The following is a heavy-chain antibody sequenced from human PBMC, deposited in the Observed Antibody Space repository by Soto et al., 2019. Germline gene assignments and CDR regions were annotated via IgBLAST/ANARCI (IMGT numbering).Heavy chain of an antibody. CDR2: TYYRSKWNN. J-gene: IGHJ4*02. CDR1: RDSVSRNSAA. D-gene: IGHD2-2*02. Sequence: SQTLSLTCAISRDSVSRNSAAWNWVRQSPSRGLELLGRTYYRSKWNNDYAVSVKRRITINPDTTKNQFYLQLNSVDHEDMSVYYCAREGGHTPPWYFDYWGQGTLVTVFS. V-gene: IGHV6-1*01. CDR3: AREGGHTPPWYFDY.